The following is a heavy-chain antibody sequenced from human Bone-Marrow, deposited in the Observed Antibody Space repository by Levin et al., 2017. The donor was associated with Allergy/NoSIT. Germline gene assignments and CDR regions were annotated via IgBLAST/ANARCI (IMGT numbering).Heavy chain of an antibody. Sequence: PSETLSLTCAVSGGSISSGGYSWNWIRQPPGKGLEWIGCIYHSGSTYYNPSLKSRVTISVDMSKSQFSLNLSSVTAADTAVYYCVRDQGAMGSDSNWFGPWGQGTLVTVSS. CDR2: IYHSGST. V-gene: IGHV4-30-2*01. CDR3: VRDQGAMGSDSNWFGP. J-gene: IGHJ5*02. CDR1: GGSISSGGYS. D-gene: IGHD3-10*01.